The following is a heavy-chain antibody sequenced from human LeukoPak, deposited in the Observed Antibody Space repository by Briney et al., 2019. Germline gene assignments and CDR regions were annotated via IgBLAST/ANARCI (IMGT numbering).Heavy chain of an antibody. CDR3: ARVPETNWSFDY. V-gene: IGHV3-48*03. J-gene: IGHJ4*02. CDR2: ISSSGSTI. CDR1: GFTFSSYE. Sequence: PGGSLRLSCAASGFTFSSYEMNWVRQAPGKGLEWVSYISSSGSTIYYADSVEGRFTISRDNSKNTVYLQMNSLRAEDTAVYYCARVPETNWSFDYWGQGTLVTVSS. D-gene: IGHD4-17*01.